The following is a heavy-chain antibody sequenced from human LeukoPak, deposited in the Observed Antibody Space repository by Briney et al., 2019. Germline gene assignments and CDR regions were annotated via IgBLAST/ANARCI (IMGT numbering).Heavy chain of an antibody. V-gene: IGHV3-33*01. D-gene: IGHD5-12*01. J-gene: IGHJ4*02. CDR2: IWYDGSNK. CDR3: ATNRVGTAAYYFDY. CDR1: GFSFSRYG. Sequence: PGGSLRLSCAASGFSFSRYGMHWVRQAPGKGLEWVAVIWYDGSNKYYADSVKGRFTISKDNSKNTLYLQMNSLRADGTAVYYCATNRVGTAAYYFDYWGQGTLVTVSS.